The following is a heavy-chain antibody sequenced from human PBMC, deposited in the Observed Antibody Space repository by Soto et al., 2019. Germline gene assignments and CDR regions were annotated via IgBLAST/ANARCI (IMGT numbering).Heavy chain of an antibody. CDR1: GGSISSYY. CDR2: IYYSGST. D-gene: IGHD3-3*01. V-gene: IGHV4-59*01. Sequence: SETLSLTCTVSGGSISSYYWSWIRQPPGKGLEWIGYIYYSGSTNYNPSLKSRVTISVDTSKNQFSLKLSSVTAADTAVYYCARVTIFGVLDYWGQGTLVTVSS. J-gene: IGHJ4*02. CDR3: ARVTIFGVLDY.